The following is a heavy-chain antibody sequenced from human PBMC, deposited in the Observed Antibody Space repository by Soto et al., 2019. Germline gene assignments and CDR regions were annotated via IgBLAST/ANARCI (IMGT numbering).Heavy chain of an antibody. V-gene: IGHV3-23*01. D-gene: IGHD1-26*01. CDR3: AKNQGVELVPLATVDWFDP. CDR2: ISGSGFKK. J-gene: IGHJ5*02. Sequence: EVVLLESGGGLEQPGGSLRLSCAASGFIFENFGMSWVRQAPGKGLEWISSISGSGFKKYYADSVKGRFTISRDKSKSTVYLELNNLSAEDTAVYHCAKNQGVELVPLATVDWFDPWGQGSVVTVSS. CDR1: GFIFENFG.